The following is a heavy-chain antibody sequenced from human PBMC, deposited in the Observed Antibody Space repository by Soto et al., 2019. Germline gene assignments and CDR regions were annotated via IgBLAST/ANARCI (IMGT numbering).Heavy chain of an antibody. Sequence: PSETLSLTCAVSGGSISSGGYSWSWIRQPPGKGLEWIGYIYHSGSTYYNPSLKSRVTISVDRSKNQFSLKLSSVTAADTAVYYCARAPHSGYDGPLDYWGQGTLVTVYS. J-gene: IGHJ4*02. CDR1: GGSISSGGYS. CDR3: ARAPHSGYDGPLDY. CDR2: IYHSGST. V-gene: IGHV4-30-2*01. D-gene: IGHD5-12*01.